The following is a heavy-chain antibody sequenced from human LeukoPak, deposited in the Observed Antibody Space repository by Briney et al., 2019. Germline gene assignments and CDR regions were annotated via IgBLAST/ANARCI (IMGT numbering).Heavy chain of an antibody. CDR3: ARHSSGWFYGMDV. CDR2: IYYSGST. V-gene: IGHV4-59*08. Sequence: SETLSLTCTVSGGSISSYYWSWIRQPPGKGLEWIGYIYYSGSTNYNPSLKSRVTVSVDTSKNQFSLKLSSVTAADTAVDYCARHSSGWFYGMDVWGQGTTVTVSS. J-gene: IGHJ6*02. CDR1: GGSISSYY. D-gene: IGHD6-19*01.